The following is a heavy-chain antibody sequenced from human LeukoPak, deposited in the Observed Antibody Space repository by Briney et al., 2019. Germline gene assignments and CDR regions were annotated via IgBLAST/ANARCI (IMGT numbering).Heavy chain of an antibody. CDR2: IYHSGNT. V-gene: IGHV4-39*01. D-gene: IGHD7-27*01. J-gene: IGHJ4*02. Sequence: SETLSLTCTVSGSSINSSSYYWGWIRQPPGKGLEWIGSIYHSGNTYYNPSLKSRVTISVDTSKNQLSLKLKSVTAADTAVYYCARPYKNWGFVYWGQGILVTVSS. CDR3: ARPYKNWGFVY. CDR1: GSSINSSSYY.